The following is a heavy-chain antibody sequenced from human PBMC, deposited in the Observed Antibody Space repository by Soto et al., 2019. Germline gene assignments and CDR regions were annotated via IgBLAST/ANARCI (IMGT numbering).Heavy chain of an antibody. V-gene: IGHV3-48*01. D-gene: IGHD1-1*01. CDR1: GFTFSSYS. Sequence: GGSLRLSCAASGFTFSSYSMNWVRQAPGKGLEWVSYISSSSSTIYYADSVKGRFTISRDNAKNSLYLQMNSLRAEDTAVYYCAIAPPIGSYYYYMDVWGKATTVTVSS. CDR3: AIAPPIGSYYYYMDV. CDR2: ISSSSSTI. J-gene: IGHJ6*03.